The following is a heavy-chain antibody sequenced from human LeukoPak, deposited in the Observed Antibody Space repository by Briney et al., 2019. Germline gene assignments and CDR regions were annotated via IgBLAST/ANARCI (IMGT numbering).Heavy chain of an antibody. CDR2: ISWNSGTI. CDR1: GFTFDNYA. CDR3: AKVVDHGYSDY. J-gene: IGHJ4*02. Sequence: PGGSLRLPCAASGFTFDNYAMNWVRQVPGKGLEWISLISWNSGTIGYADSVKGRFTISRDNANNFLYLQMNSLRAEDTALYYCAKVVDHGYSDYWGQGTLVTVSS. V-gene: IGHV3-9*01. D-gene: IGHD2-15*01.